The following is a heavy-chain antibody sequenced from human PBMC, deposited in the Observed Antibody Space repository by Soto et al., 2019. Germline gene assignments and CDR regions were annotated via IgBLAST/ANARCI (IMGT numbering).Heavy chain of an antibody. J-gene: IGHJ5*02. D-gene: IGHD1-26*01. Sequence: GGSLRLSCAASGLIFENFGMSWVRQAPGKGLEWISSISGSGFKKYYADSVKGRFTISRDNSKSTVYLELNNLSAEDTAVYRCAKTLGVALVPQATVEWFDPWGQGSVVIVSS. CDR2: ISGSGFKK. CDR3: AKTLGVALVPQATVEWFDP. CDR1: GLIFENFG. V-gene: IGHV3-23*01.